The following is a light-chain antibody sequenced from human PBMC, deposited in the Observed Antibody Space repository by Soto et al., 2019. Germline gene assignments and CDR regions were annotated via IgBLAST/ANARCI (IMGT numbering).Light chain of an antibody. CDR1: QSGRSIY. CDR2: DAS. Sequence: EVVLTHSPVTLSLFSGAGATLSGRAGQSGRSIYLAWYQQKPGQAPRLLIYDASSRATDIPDRFSGSGSGTDFTLTISRLEPEDFAIYYCQHYGNSLWTFGQGTKVDIK. V-gene: IGKV3-20*01. CDR3: QHYGNSLWT. J-gene: IGKJ1*01.